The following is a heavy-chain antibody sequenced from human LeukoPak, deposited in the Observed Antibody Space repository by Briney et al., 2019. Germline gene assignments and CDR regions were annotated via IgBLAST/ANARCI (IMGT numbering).Heavy chain of an antibody. CDR1: GFTFSSYS. CDR2: ISSSSSYI. D-gene: IGHD3-16*01. Sequence: PGGSLRLSCAASGFTFSSYSMNWVRQAPGKGLEWVSSISSSSSYIYYADSVKGRFTISRDNAKNSLYLQMNSLRAEDTAVYYCARGRVGGQGGFDYWGQGTLVTVSS. V-gene: IGHV3-21*01. CDR3: ARGRVGGQGGFDY. J-gene: IGHJ4*02.